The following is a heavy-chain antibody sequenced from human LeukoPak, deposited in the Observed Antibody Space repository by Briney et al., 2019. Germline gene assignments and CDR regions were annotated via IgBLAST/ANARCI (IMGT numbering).Heavy chain of an antibody. Sequence: PSETLSLTCTVSGGSISSGSYYWSWIRQPAGKGLEWIGRIYTSGSTNYNPSLKSRVTISVGTSKNQFSLKLSSVTAADTAVYYCAKGGLGELWGYSYWGQGTLVTVSS. CDR3: AKGGLGELWGYSY. V-gene: IGHV4-61*02. CDR1: GGSISSGSYY. J-gene: IGHJ4*02. CDR2: IYTSGST. D-gene: IGHD5-18*01.